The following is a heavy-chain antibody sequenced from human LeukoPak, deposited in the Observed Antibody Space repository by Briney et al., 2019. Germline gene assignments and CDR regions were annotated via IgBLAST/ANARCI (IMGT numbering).Heavy chain of an antibody. V-gene: IGHV3-30*04. CDR3: ARNGLRGGTDFYYFDS. J-gene: IGHJ4*02. Sequence: GGSLRLSCAVSGFTFSSYAMHWVRQAPGKGLEWVAVIFYDGSIQYYADSVKGRFTISRDNSKNTLYLQMNSLRAEDMAVYYCARNGLRGGTDFYYFDSWGQGTLVTVSS. CDR1: GFTFSSYA. D-gene: IGHD1-14*01. CDR2: IFYDGSIQ.